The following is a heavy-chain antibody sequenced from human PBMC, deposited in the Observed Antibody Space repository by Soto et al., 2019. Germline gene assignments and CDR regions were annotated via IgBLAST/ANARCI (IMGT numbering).Heavy chain of an antibody. CDR1: GFTFSSYS. Sequence: PGGSLRLSCAASGFTFSSYSMNWVRQAPGKGLGWVSYISSSSTIYYADSVKGRFTISRDNAKNSLYLQMNSLRAEDTAVYYCARHPERIAQIGWFDPWGQGTLVTVSS. V-gene: IGHV3-48*01. CDR2: ISSSSTI. J-gene: IGHJ5*02. D-gene: IGHD6-13*01. CDR3: ARHPERIAQIGWFDP.